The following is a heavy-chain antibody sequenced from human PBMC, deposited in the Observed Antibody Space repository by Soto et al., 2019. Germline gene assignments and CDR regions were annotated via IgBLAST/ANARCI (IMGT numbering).Heavy chain of an antibody. Sequence: QITLKESGPTLVTPTQTLTLTCTFSGFSLTTRRVGVGWIRQPPGKALEWLAIIYWDDDKRYSPSLKSRLAITKDTSKNHVVLKMTTLDPVDTATYYCAHVMITFGGVVGLDAFDVWGQGTMVAVSS. CDR3: AHVMITFGGVVGLDAFDV. D-gene: IGHD3-16*02. J-gene: IGHJ3*01. V-gene: IGHV2-5*02. CDR1: GFSLTTRRVG. CDR2: IYWDDDK.